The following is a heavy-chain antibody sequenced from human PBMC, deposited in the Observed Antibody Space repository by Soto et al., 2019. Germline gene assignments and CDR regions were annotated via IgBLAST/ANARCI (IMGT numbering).Heavy chain of an antibody. CDR3: ADDSSGYANYFDQ. J-gene: IGHJ4*02. V-gene: IGHV3-30*04. CDR1: GFTFSDYA. D-gene: IGHD3-22*01. CDR2: ISYDGSHK. Sequence: QVQLVESGGDVVQPGTSLRLSCVASGFTFSDYAMHWVRQAPGKGLEWVALISYDGSHKYYTDSVKGRFTISRDNSNNTLSLQMTSLRPEDSAIYYCADDSSGYANYFDQWGQGTLVTVSS.